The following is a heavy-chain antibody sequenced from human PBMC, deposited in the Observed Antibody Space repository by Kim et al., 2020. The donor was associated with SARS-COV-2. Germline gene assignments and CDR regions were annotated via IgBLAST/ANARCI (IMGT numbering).Heavy chain of an antibody. D-gene: IGHD2-2*01. J-gene: IGHJ6*02. CDR2: IWNDGSNK. Sequence: GGSLRLSCAASGFTFSSYGMHWVRQAPGKGLEWVSVIWNDGSNKYYADSVKGRFTISRDNSKNTLYLQMNSLRAEDTAVYYCARPPYPYCSSTSCYGMDVWGQGTTVTVSS. V-gene: IGHV3-33*01. CDR1: GFTFSSYG. CDR3: ARPPYPYCSSTSCYGMDV.